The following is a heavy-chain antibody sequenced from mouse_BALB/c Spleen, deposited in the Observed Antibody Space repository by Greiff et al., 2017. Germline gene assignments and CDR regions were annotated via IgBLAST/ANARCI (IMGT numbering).Heavy chain of an antibody. CDR3: AFIYYGNPWFAY. CDR2: IYPGDGDT. J-gene: IGHJ3*01. D-gene: IGHD2-1*01. V-gene: IGHV1-87*01. Sequence: VKLMESGAELARPGASVKLSCKASGYTFTSYWMQWVKQRPGQGLEWIGAIYPGDGDTRYTQKFKGKATLTADKSSSTAYMQLSSLASEDSAVYYCAFIYYGNPWFAYWGQGTLVTVSA. CDR1: GYTFTSYW.